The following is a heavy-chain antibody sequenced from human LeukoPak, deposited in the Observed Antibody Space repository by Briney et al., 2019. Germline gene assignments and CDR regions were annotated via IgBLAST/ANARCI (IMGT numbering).Heavy chain of an antibody. CDR1: GISFNDYS. V-gene: IGHV3-30-3*01. CDR3: ARIGFGYSFCQVFDY. J-gene: IGHJ4*02. D-gene: IGHD5-18*01. CDR2: ISHDGNKI. Sequence: GGSLRLSCVASGISFNDYSMNWVRQAPGKGLAWVAVISHDGNKIYYADSVKGRFTVSRDNSEKTLYLQMNTLRAEDTAVYYCARIGFGYSFCQVFDYWGQGTLVSVSS.